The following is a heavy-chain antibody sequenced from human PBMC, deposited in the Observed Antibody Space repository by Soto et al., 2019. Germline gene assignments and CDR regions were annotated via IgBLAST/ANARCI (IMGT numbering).Heavy chain of an antibody. Sequence: QVQLQQWGAGLLKPSETLSLTCAVYGGSFSGYYWSWIRQPPGKGLEWIGEINHSGSTNYNPSLKILVTISVDTSKNQFSLKLSSVTAADTAVYYCARVRLRYFDWLVDYWGQGTLVTVSS. CDR3: ARVRLRYFDWLVDY. V-gene: IGHV4-34*01. CDR1: GGSFSGYY. J-gene: IGHJ4*02. D-gene: IGHD3-9*01. CDR2: INHSGST.